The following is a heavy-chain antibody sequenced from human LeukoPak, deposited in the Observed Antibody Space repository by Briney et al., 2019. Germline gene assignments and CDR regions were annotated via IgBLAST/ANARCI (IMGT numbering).Heavy chain of an antibody. Sequence: GGSLRLSCAASGFTFSNYAMSWVRQAPGKGLEWVSSMSGSGGSTYYADSVKGRFTISRDNSKNTLYLQMNSLRDEDTAVYYCARHCIDQWLDSGRYGWYAYWGQGTLVTVSS. CDR1: GFTFSNYA. CDR3: ARHCIDQWLDSGRYGWYAY. V-gene: IGHV3-23*01. CDR2: MSGSGGST. D-gene: IGHD6-19*01. J-gene: IGHJ4*02.